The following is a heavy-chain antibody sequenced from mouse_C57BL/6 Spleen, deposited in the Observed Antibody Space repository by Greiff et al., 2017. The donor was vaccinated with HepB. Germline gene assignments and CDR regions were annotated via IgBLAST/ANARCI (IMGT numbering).Heavy chain of an antibody. J-gene: IGHJ3*01. Sequence: EVHLVESGGGLVKPGGSLKLSCAASGFTFSDYGMHWVRQAPEKGLEWVAYISSGSSTIYYADTVKGRFTISRDNAKNTLFLQMTSLRSEDTAMYYCARTGDAWFAYWGQGTLVTVSA. CDR3: ARTGDAWFAY. CDR1: GFTFSDYG. V-gene: IGHV5-17*01. CDR2: ISSGSSTI.